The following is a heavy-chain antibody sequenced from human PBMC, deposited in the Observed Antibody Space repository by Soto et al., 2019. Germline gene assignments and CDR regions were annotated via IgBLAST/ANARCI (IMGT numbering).Heavy chain of an antibody. Sequence: SETLSLTCAVYGGPFSGYYWSWIRQPPGKGLEWIGEINHSGSTNYNPSLKSRVTISVDTSKNQFSLKLSSVTAADTAVYYCASSIPSMTTVTREPKDDAFDIWGQGTMVTVSS. D-gene: IGHD4-17*01. CDR2: INHSGST. V-gene: IGHV4-34*01. CDR1: GGPFSGYY. CDR3: ASSIPSMTTVTREPKDDAFDI. J-gene: IGHJ3*02.